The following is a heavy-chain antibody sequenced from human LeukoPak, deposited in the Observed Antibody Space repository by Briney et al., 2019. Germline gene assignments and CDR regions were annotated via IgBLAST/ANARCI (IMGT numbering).Heavy chain of an antibody. J-gene: IGHJ4*02. Sequence: PSETLSLTCTVSGYSISSGYYWGWVRQPPGKGLEWIGSIYHSGSTYYNPSLKSRVTISVDTSKNQFSLKLSSVTAADTAVYYCARDYEVVDYWGQGTLVTVSS. CDR3: ARDYEVVDY. V-gene: IGHV4-38-2*02. CDR1: GYSISSGYY. D-gene: IGHD3-16*01. CDR2: IYHSGST.